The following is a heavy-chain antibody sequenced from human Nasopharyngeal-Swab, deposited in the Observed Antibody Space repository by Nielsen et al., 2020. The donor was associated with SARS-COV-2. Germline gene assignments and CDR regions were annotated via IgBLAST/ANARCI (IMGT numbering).Heavy chain of an antibody. D-gene: IGHD3-3*01. Sequence: GGSLRLSCAGSGFTFGSFGMTWVRQAPGKGLEWVSYISPSSGYIYYAESLKGRFTISRGNGKNSVYLQMNSLRADDTAVYFCARQDRFYYYLDVWGKGTTVTVSS. V-gene: IGHV3-21*01. J-gene: IGHJ6*03. CDR1: GFTFGSFG. CDR3: ARQDRFYYYLDV. CDR2: ISPSSGYI.